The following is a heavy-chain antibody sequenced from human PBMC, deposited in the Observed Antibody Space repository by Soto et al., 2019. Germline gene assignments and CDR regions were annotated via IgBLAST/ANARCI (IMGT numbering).Heavy chain of an antibody. D-gene: IGHD4-17*01. CDR3: ARSMTTVVTLDY. CDR2: IYYSGST. V-gene: IGHV4-39*01. J-gene: IGHJ4*02. CDR1: GGSISSSSYY. Sequence: QLQLQESGPGLVKPSETLSLTCTVSGGSISSSSYYWGWIRQPPGKGLEWIGSIYYSGSTYYNPSLNSPVTISVDPSTTQFSLKLSSVTAADTAVYYCARSMTTVVTLDYWGQGTLVTVSS.